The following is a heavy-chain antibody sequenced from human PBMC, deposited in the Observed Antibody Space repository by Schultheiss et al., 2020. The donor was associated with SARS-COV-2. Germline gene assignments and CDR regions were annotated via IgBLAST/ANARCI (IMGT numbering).Heavy chain of an antibody. CDR2: IYTSGST. V-gene: IGHV4-4*07. D-gene: IGHD2-2*01. CDR3: ARVRGYCSSTSCYLFDY. J-gene: IGHJ4*02. Sequence: SETPSLTCTVSGGSISSYYWSWIRQPAGKGLEWIERIYTSGSTNYNPSLKSRVTMSVDTSKNQFSLKLSSVTAADTAVYYCARVRGYCSSTSCYLFDYWGQGTLVTVSS. CDR1: GGSISSYY.